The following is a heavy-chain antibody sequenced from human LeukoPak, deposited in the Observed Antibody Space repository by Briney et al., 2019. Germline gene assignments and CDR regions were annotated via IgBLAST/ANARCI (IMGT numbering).Heavy chain of an antibody. Sequence: GGCPRLSCAASGFTFSSHSMNWVRQAPGKGLEWVSYISSSSRTIHYADSVKGRFTISRDNAKNSLYLQMNSLRDEDTAVYYCARDLSSVPTRWGQGTLVTVSS. CDR1: GFTFSSHS. J-gene: IGHJ4*02. CDR2: ISSSSRTI. CDR3: ARDLSSVPTR. V-gene: IGHV3-48*02. D-gene: IGHD3-10*01.